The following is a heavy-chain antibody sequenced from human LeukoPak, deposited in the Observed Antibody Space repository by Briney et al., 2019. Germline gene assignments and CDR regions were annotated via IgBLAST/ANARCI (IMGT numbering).Heavy chain of an antibody. CDR2: ISSGSSTI. D-gene: IGHD3-10*01. CDR1: GFTFSSYS. Sequence: QPGGSLRPSCAASGFTFSSYSMNWVRQAPGKGLEWVSYISSGSSTIYYADSVKGRFTISRDNAKNSLYLQMNSLRDEDTAVYYCARDAFTFAPYYFDYWGQGTLVTVSS. J-gene: IGHJ4*02. V-gene: IGHV3-48*02. CDR3: ARDAFTFAPYYFDY.